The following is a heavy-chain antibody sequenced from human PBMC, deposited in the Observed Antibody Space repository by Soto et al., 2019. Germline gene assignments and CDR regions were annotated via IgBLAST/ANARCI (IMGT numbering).Heavy chain of an antibody. CDR2: VRNQANGYTT. CDR1: GFIFSDHY. Sequence: EVQLVESGGGSVEPGGSLRLSCAASGFIFSDHYMDWVRQAPGKGLEWIGRVRNQANGYTTEYAASVRGRFTVSRDDSKNSLYLQMNYLKTADTAMYYCVRNLASGGTYYFDDWGQGTLVTVSS. J-gene: IGHJ4*02. D-gene: IGHD2-15*01. CDR3: VRNLASGGTYYFDD. V-gene: IGHV3-72*01.